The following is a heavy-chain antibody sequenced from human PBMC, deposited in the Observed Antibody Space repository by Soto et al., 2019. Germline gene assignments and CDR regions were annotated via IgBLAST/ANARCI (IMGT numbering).Heavy chain of an antibody. CDR3: ARARAGAVPAASKNYYYYYMYV. CDR1: GYTFTSYG. J-gene: IGHJ6*03. D-gene: IGHD2-2*01. Sequence: ASVKVSCKASGYTFTSYGISWVRQAPGQGLEWMGWISAYNGNTNYAQKLQGRVTMTTDTSTSTAYMELRSLRSDDTAVYYCARARAGAVPAASKNYYYYYMYVWGKGTTVTVSS. V-gene: IGHV1-18*01. CDR2: ISAYNGNT.